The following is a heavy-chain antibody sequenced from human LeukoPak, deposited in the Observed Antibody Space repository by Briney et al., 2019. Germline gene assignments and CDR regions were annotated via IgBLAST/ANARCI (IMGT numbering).Heavy chain of an antibody. D-gene: IGHD6-19*01. J-gene: IGHJ4*02. Sequence: GGSLRLSCAASGFTFSSYAMSWVRQAPGKGLEWVSAISGSGGSTYYADSVKGRFTISRDNSKNTLYLQMNRLRAEDTAVYYCAKGTRIAVAFDYWGQGTLVTVSS. V-gene: IGHV3-23*01. CDR2: ISGSGGST. CDR1: GFTFSSYA. CDR3: AKGTRIAVAFDY.